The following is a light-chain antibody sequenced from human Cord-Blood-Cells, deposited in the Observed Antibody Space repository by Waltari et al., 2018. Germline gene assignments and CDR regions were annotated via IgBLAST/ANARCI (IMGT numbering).Light chain of an antibody. CDR2: AAS. V-gene: IGKV1-39*01. CDR1: QSIRSY. CDR3: QQRYSSWT. J-gene: IGKJ1*01. Sequence: DIQMTQSPSSLPASVGDRVTITCRASQSIRSYLTWYQQKPGKAPKLLIYAASSLQSGVPSRFSGSGSGTDFTLTISSLQPEDFATYFCQQRYSSWTFGQGTKVEIK.